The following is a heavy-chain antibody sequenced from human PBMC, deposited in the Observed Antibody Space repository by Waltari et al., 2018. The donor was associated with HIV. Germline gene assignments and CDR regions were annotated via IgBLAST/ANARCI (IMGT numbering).Heavy chain of an antibody. CDR1: GGSISSYS. V-gene: IGHV4-4*07. Sequence: QVQLQASGPGLVKPSETLSLPCTVRGGSISSYSWVWIRKPAGKGLGWMGRFCTSGSTNYNPSLKSRVTMSVDTSKNQFSLKLSSVTAADTAVYYCARDWPYIVGATDGNGMDVWGQGTTVTVSS. D-gene: IGHD1-26*01. CDR2: FCTSGST. CDR3: ARDWPYIVGATDGNGMDV. J-gene: IGHJ6*02.